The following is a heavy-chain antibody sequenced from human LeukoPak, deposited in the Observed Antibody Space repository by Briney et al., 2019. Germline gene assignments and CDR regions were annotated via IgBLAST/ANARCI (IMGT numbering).Heavy chain of an antibody. J-gene: IGHJ4*02. V-gene: IGHV4-39*01. CDR1: GGSISSSSYY. Sequence: PSETLSLTRPVSGGSISSSSYYWGWIRQPPGKGLEWIGSIYYSGSTYYNPSLKSRVTISVDTSKNQFSLKLSSVTAADTAVYYCARQGSEGWYFDYWGQGTLVTVSS. CDR2: IYYSGST. CDR3: ARQGSEGWYFDY. D-gene: IGHD5-24*01.